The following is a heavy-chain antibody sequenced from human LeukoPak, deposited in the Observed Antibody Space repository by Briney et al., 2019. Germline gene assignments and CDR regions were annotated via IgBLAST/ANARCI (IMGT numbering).Heavy chain of an antibody. Sequence: SVKVSCKASGGTFSSYAISWVRQAPGQGLEWMGGIIPIFGTANYAQKFQGRVTITTDESTSTAYMELSSLRSEDTAVYYCVRGRHYCSSTSCYTDYYYYMDVWGKGTTVTVSS. V-gene: IGHV1-69*05. CDR2: IIPIFGTA. CDR3: VRGRHYCSSTSCYTDYYYYMDV. D-gene: IGHD2-2*02. J-gene: IGHJ6*03. CDR1: GGTFSSYA.